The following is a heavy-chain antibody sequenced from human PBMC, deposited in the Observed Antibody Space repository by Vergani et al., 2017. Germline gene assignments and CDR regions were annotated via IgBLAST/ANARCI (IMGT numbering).Heavy chain of an antibody. CDR1: GGSISSGSYY. J-gene: IGHJ3*02. V-gene: IGHV4-61*02. Sequence: QVQLQESGPGLVKPSQTLSLTCTVPGGSISSGSYYWSWIRQPAGKGLEWIGGIYTSGSTNYNPSLKSRVTMSVDTSKNQFSLKLSPVTAADTAVYYCARKGDSSGYPDAFDIWGQGTMVTVSS. D-gene: IGHD3-22*01. CDR2: IYTSGST. CDR3: ARKGDSSGYPDAFDI.